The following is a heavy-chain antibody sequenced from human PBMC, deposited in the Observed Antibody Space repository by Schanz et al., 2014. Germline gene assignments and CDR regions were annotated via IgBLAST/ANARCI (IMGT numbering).Heavy chain of an antibody. Sequence: EVQVVESGGGLVQPGGSLRLSCTASGFTFSSHWMHWVRQVPGKGLVWVSRIKSDGSSTSYADSVKGRFTISSDNSKSTLYLQMNSLRAEDTAVYYCAKDGPGGSGSYSADGGMDVWGQGTTVTVSS. CDR3: AKDGPGGSGSYSADGGMDV. D-gene: IGHD3-10*01. J-gene: IGHJ6*02. V-gene: IGHV3-74*01. CDR1: GFTFSSHW. CDR2: IKSDGSST.